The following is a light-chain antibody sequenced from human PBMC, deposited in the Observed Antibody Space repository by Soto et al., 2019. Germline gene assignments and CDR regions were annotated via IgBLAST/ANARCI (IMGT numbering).Light chain of an antibody. CDR2: GAS. V-gene: IGKV3-20*01. CDR3: QQYGNSPRT. CDR1: QSVTTR. Sequence: EKLMSQAPATLSLSPGARDTLYCRASQSVTTRLAWYQHKPGQAPRLLMSGASSRASGVPVRFSGSGSGTDFTLTSSRLEPEDFAVYYCQQYGNSPRTFGQGTKVDIK. J-gene: IGKJ1*01.